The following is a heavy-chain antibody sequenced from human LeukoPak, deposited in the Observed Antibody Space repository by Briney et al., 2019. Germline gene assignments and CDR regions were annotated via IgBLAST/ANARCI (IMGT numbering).Heavy chain of an antibody. CDR2: INHSGST. CDR1: GGSFRGYY. Sequence: PSETLSLTCAVYGGSFRGYYWSWIRQPPGKGLEWIGEINHSGSTNYNPSLKSRVTISVDTSKNQFSLKLSSVTAADTAVYYCARRYCSGGSCVLTFDPWGQGTLVTVSS. V-gene: IGHV4-34*01. D-gene: IGHD2-15*01. J-gene: IGHJ5*02. CDR3: ARRYCSGGSCVLTFDP.